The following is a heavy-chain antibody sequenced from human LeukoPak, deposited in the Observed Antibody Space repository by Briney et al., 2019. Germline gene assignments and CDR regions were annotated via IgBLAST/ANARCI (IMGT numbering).Heavy chain of an antibody. V-gene: IGHV3-23*01. CDR1: GFTFTNFA. D-gene: IGHD3-22*01. CDR2: ISASGAST. J-gene: IGHJ4*02. CDR3: GRGGSDNSYSVAGN. Sequence: TGGSLRLSCAASGFTFTNFAMNWVRQAPGKGLEWVSVISASGASTYYADSVKGRFIISRDNSKNTLFLQMNSLRAEDTAVYYCGRGGSDNSYSVAGNWGQGTLVTVSS.